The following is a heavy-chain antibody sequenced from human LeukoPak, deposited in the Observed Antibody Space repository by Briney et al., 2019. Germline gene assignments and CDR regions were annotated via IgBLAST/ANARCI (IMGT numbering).Heavy chain of an antibody. CDR2: ISGSGDST. J-gene: IGHJ5*02. CDR1: GFTFNNYA. Sequence: GGSLRLSCAASGFTFNNYAMTWVRQAPGKGLQWVSSISGSGDSTYYADSVKGRFTISRDNAKNTLYLQMNSLRAEDTAVYYCARDATIANYYDSSGYYPQFDPWGQGTLVTVSS. V-gene: IGHV3-23*01. CDR3: ARDATIANYYDSSGYYPQFDP. D-gene: IGHD3-22*01.